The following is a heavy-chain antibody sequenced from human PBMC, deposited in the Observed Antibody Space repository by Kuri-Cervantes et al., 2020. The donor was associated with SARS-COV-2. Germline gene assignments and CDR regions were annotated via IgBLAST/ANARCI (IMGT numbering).Heavy chain of an antibody. CDR3: ARDGWTYCGGDCYYDGYFDY. CDR1: GFTFSSYG. V-gene: IGHV3-33*08. Sequence: GGSLRLSCAASGFTFSSYGMHWVRQAPGKGLEWVAVIWYDGSNKYCADSVKGRFTISRDNSKNTLYLQMNSLRAEDTAVYYCARDGWTYCGGDCYYDGYFDYWGQGTLVTVSS. CDR2: IWYDGSNK. D-gene: IGHD2-21*01. J-gene: IGHJ4*02.